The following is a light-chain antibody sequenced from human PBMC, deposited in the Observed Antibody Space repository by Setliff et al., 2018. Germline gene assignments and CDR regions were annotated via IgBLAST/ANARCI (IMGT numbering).Light chain of an antibody. CDR2: DVR. V-gene: IGLV2-14*03. Sequence: QSALTQAASVSGPPGQSVTISCTGSSSDIGTYDYVSWYQHHPGRAPKFLIYDVRYRPSGVSNRFSGSKSGNTASLTISGLQAEDAADYYCFSYTSSCSYVFGTGTKVTVL. CDR1: SSDIGTYDY. CDR3: FSYTSSCSYV. J-gene: IGLJ1*01.